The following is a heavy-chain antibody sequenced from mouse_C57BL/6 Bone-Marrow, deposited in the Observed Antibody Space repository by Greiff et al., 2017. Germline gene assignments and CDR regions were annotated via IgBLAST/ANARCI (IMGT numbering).Heavy chain of an antibody. V-gene: IGHV1-26*01. CDR2: INPNNGGT. CDR1: GYTFTDYY. J-gene: IGHJ3*01. D-gene: IGHD2-4*01. Sequence: VQLQQSGPELVKPGASVKISCKASGYTFTDYYMNWVKQSHGKSLEWIGDINPNNGGTSYNQKFKGKATLTVDKSSSTAYMELRSLTSEDSAVYYCAPYDYAWFAYWGQGTLVTVSA. CDR3: APYDYAWFAY.